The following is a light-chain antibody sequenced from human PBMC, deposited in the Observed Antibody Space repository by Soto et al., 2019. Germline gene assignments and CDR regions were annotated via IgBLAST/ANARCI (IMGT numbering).Light chain of an antibody. Sequence: EIVITESPTNLSVSPGERVTFSCRASHSVSCYLGWYQQTAGQAPRLLIDAACSRGAVTPVWCGGGGSGTEFPLSISRPAPEAFAVYYCQQAGSSPFTFGQGTKV. J-gene: IGKJ1*01. CDR1: HSVSCY. CDR2: AAC. V-gene: IGKV3-20*01. CDR3: QQAGSSPFT.